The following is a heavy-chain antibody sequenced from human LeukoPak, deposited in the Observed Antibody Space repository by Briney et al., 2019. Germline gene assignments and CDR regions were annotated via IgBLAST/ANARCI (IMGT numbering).Heavy chain of an antibody. D-gene: IGHD3-10*01. Sequence: GGSLRLSCAASGFTFSNYGMTWVRQAPGKGLEWVSAISGSGGSTYYADSVKGRFTISRDNSKNTLYLQMNSLRAEDTAVYYCARAAGATYYFDYWGQGTLVTVSS. J-gene: IGHJ4*02. CDR1: GFTFSNYG. CDR3: ARAAGATYYFDY. CDR2: ISGSGGST. V-gene: IGHV3-23*01.